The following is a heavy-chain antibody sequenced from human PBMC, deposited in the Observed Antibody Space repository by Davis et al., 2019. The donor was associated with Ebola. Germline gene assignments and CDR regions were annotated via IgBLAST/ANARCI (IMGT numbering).Heavy chain of an antibody. J-gene: IGHJ4*02. CDR1: GFTFSSYW. CDR3: ARGPSTGNSFTY. D-gene: IGHD4-23*01. V-gene: IGHV3-7*01. Sequence: GGSLRLSCPASGFTFSSYWMSWVRQAPGKGLEWVANIMEGGSEKYYVDSVKGRFTISRDNDKNALSLQMNGLRAEDTAVYYCARGPSTGNSFTYWGQGTLVTVSS. CDR2: IMEGGSEK.